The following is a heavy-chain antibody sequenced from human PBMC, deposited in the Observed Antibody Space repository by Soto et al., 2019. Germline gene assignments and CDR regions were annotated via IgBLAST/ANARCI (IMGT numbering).Heavy chain of an antibody. D-gene: IGHD5-12*01. CDR3: AKVFGSGYEGDY. CDR1: GFTFSSYA. CDR2: ISASGAST. J-gene: IGHJ4*02. V-gene: IGHV3-23*01. Sequence: EVQLLESGGGSVQPGGSLRLSCAASGFTFSSYAMSWVRQAPGKGLEWVSSISASGASTYYADSVKGRFTISRDNSKNTLYVQMNSLRAEDTAVYYCAKVFGSGYEGDYWGQGTLVTVSS.